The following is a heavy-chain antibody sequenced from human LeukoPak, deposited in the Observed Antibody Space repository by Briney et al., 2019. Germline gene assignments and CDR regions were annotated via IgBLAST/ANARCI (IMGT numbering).Heavy chain of an antibody. CDR3: ARDNSYGTGGGFDY. CDR1: SGSISSSSYY. D-gene: IGHD5-18*01. CDR2: IYYSGST. V-gene: IGHV4-39*07. Sequence: SQTLSLTCTVSSGSISSSSYYWGWIRQPPGKGLEWIGSIYYSGSTYYNPSLKSRVTISVDTSKNQFSLKLSSVTAADTAVYYCARDNSYGTGGGFDYWGQGTLVTVSS. J-gene: IGHJ4*02.